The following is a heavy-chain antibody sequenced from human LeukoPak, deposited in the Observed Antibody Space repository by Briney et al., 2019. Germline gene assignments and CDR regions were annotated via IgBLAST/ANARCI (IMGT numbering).Heavy chain of an antibody. CDR3: ARDEKPLADFDY. D-gene: IGHD1-14*01. Sequence: ASVKVSCKASGYTFTGYYMHWVRQAPGQGLEWMGWINPNSGGTNYAQKFQGRDTMTRDTSISTAYMELSRLRSDDTAVYYCARDEKPLADFDYWGQGTLVTVSS. CDR1: GYTFTGYY. V-gene: IGHV1-2*02. J-gene: IGHJ4*02. CDR2: INPNSGGT.